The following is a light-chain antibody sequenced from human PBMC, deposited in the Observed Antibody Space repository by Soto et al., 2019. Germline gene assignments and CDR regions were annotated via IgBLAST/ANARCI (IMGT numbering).Light chain of an antibody. V-gene: IGKV3-15*01. CDR3: QQYKVWWT. J-gene: IGKJ1*01. CDR2: DAS. CDR1: ESITSN. Sequence: EIVMTQSPAILSVSPGERATLSCRASESITSNLAWYQQKPGQAPRLLIYDASTRATGIPARFSGSGSGTDYTLTISSLQSEDFALYYCQQYKVWWTFGRGTKVEI.